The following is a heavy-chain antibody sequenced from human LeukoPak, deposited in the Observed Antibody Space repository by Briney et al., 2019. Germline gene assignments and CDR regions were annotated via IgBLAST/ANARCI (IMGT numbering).Heavy chain of an antibody. CDR1: GGSISSSSYY. CDR3: ARHMSSGWYVDPYDAFDI. CDR2: IYYSGST. D-gene: IGHD6-19*01. Sequence: SETLSLTCTVSGGSISSSSYYWGWIRQPPGKGLEWIGSIYYSGSTYYNPSLKSRVTISVDTSKSQFSLKLSSVTAADTAVYYCARHMSSGWYVDPYDAFDIWGQGTMVTVSS. V-gene: IGHV4-39*01. J-gene: IGHJ3*02.